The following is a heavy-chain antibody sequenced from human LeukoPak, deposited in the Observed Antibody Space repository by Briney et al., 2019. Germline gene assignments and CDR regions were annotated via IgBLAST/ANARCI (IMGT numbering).Heavy chain of an antibody. J-gene: IGHJ4*02. CDR3: AVGYSSGWTFDY. D-gene: IGHD6-19*01. CDR1: GFTFSSYE. CDR2: ISSSGSTI. Sequence: GGSLRLSCAASGFTFSSYEMNWVRQAPGKGLEWLSYISSSGSTIYHADSVKGRFTISRDNAKNSLYLQMNSLRAEDTAVYYCAVGYSSGWTFDYWGQGTLVTVSS. V-gene: IGHV3-48*03.